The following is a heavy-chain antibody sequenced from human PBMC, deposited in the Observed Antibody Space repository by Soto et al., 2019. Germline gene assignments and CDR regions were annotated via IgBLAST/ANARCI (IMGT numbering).Heavy chain of an antibody. V-gene: IGHV3-74*01. D-gene: IGHD3-16*02. CDR3: ARGRNFHSRLGELSLGSA. J-gene: IGHJ5*02. CDR1: GFTFSSYW. Sequence: PGGSLRLSCAASGFTFSSYWMHWVRQAPGKGLVWVSRINSDGSSTSYADSVKGRFTISRDNAKNTLYLQMNSLRAEDTAVYYCARGRNFHSRLGELSLGSAWGQGTQVTVSS. CDR2: INSDGSST.